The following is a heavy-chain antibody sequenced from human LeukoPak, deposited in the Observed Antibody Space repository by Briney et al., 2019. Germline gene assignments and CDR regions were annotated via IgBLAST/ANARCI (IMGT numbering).Heavy chain of an antibody. V-gene: IGHV4-39*01. CDR3: ARLTRSWYGDY. CDR2: IYYSGNT. CDR1: GGSIISSSYS. D-gene: IGHD6-13*01. Sequence: PSETLSLTCTVSGGSIISSSYSWGWIRQPPGKGLEWIGSIYYSGNTYYNPSLKSRVTISVDTSKNQFSLKLTYVTAADTAVYYCARLTRSWYGDYWGQGTLVTVSS. J-gene: IGHJ4*02.